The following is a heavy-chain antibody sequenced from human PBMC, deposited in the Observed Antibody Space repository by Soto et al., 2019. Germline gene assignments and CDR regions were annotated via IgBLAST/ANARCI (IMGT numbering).Heavy chain of an antibody. CDR2: ISYSGGT. Sequence: SETLSLTCTVSGASVSSYYWSWIRQPPGKGLEWFGYISYSGGTNYNPSLKSRVTISMDTSRNQFSLRLSSVTAADTAVYYCARGSGTLYYLDYWGQGTLVTVSS. D-gene: IGHD1-1*01. V-gene: IGHV4-59*02. CDR1: GASVSSYY. CDR3: ARGSGTLYYLDY. J-gene: IGHJ4*02.